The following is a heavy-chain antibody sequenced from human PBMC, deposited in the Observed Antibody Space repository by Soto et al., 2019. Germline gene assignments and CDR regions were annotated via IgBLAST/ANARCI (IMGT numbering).Heavy chain of an antibody. D-gene: IGHD5-18*01. CDR3: AREAAMAPDWFDP. CDR1: GGSISSYY. J-gene: IGHJ5*02. CDR2: IYYSGST. Sequence: QVQLQESGPGLVKPSETLSLTCTVSGGSISSYYWSWIRQPPGKGLEWIGYIYYSGSTNYNPSLKSRVTISVDTSKNQFSLKLSSVTAADTAVYYCAREAAMAPDWFDPWGQGTLVTVSS. V-gene: IGHV4-59*01.